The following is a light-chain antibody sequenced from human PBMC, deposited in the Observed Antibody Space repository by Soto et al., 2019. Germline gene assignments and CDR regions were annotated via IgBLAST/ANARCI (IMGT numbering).Light chain of an antibody. Sequence: DIVMTQSPLSLPVTPGEPASISCRSSHSLLHGNGYNYLDWYLQKPGQSPQLLIYLGSNRASGVPDRFSGSGSGTDFTLKISRLEAEDVGVYYCMQTLQTPYTFGQGTKLEIK. CDR3: MQTLQTPYT. V-gene: IGKV2-28*01. CDR2: LGS. J-gene: IGKJ2*01. CDR1: HSLLHGNGYNY.